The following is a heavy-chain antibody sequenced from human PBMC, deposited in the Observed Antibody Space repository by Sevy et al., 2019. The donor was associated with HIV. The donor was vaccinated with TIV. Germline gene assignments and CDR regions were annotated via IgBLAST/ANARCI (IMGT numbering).Heavy chain of an antibody. CDR1: GFTFSNYA. V-gene: IGHV3-23*01. CDR3: AREGCSKPHDY. Sequence: GGSLRLSCAASGFTFSNYAMSWVHQAPGKGLEWVSTFSFGCGKINYADSVKGGFTISRDNSKNTLYLQMNSLRAEDTALYYCAREGCSKPHDYWGQGTLVTVSS. J-gene: IGHJ4*02. CDR2: FSFGCGKI. D-gene: IGHD2-2*01.